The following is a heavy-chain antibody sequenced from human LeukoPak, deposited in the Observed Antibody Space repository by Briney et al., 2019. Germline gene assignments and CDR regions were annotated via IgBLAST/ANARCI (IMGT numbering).Heavy chain of an antibody. V-gene: IGHV3-11*04. CDR3: ARADCSSSSCYELDY. CDR2: IRSSGRTI. J-gene: IGHJ4*02. Sequence: GGSLRLSCAGSGFTFSDYYMSWIRQAPGKGLEWVSYIRSSGRTIYYADSVKGRFTISRDNAKNSLYLQMNSLRAEDTAVYYCARADCSSSSCYELDYWGQGTLVTVSS. CDR1: GFTFSDYY. D-gene: IGHD2-2*01.